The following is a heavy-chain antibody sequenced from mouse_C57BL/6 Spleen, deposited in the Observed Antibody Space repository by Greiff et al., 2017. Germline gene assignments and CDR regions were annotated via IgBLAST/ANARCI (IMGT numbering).Heavy chain of an antibody. V-gene: IGHV1-80*01. CDR3: ARSGTDNYFAY. D-gene: IGHD1-3*01. J-gene: IGHJ3*01. CDR2: IYPGDGDT. CDR1: GYAFSSYW. Sequence: VKLVESGAELVKPGASVTISCKASGYAFSSYWMNWVKQRPGKGLEWIGQIYPGDGDTNYNGKFKGKATLTADKSSSTAYMQLRSLTSEDSAVYFCARSGTDNYFAYWGQGTLVTVSA.